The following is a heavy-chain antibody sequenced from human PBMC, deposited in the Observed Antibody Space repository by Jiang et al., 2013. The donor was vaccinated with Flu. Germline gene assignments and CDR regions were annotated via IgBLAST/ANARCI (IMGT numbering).Heavy chain of an antibody. CDR3: ARVEINAIDYYFDY. V-gene: IGHV4-59*01. Sequence: KPSETLSLTCTVSGGSISSYSWSWIRQPPGKGLEWLGYISYSGSTNYSPSLKSRVTISVDTSKNQFSLKLYSVTAADTAVYYCARVEINAIDYYFDYWGQGTLVTVSS. CDR1: GGSISSYS. J-gene: IGHJ4*02. CDR2: ISYSGST. D-gene: IGHD2/OR15-2a*01.